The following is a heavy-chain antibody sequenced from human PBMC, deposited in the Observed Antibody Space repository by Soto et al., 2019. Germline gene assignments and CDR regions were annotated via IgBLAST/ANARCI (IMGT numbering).Heavy chain of an antibody. V-gene: IGHV3-49*03. Sequence: PGGSLRLSCTASGFTFGDYAMSWFRQAPGKGLEWVGLIRSKAYGGTTEYAASVKGRFTISRDDSKSIAYLQMNSLKTEDTAVYYCTRAELQLGWPGRGFDHWGHGTLVTVSS. J-gene: IGHJ4*01. D-gene: IGHD1-7*01. CDR2: IRSKAYGGTT. CDR1: GFTFGDYA. CDR3: TRAELQLGWPGRGFDH.